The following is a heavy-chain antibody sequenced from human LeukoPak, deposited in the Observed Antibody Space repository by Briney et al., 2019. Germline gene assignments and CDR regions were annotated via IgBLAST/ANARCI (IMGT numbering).Heavy chain of an antibody. Sequence: WGSLRLSCAASGFTFSSYGMSWVRQAPGKGLEWVSAISGSGGSTYYADSVKGRFTISRDNSKNTLYLQMNSLRAEDTAVYYCANRATGSGYYYMDVWGKGTTVTISS. J-gene: IGHJ6*03. CDR1: GFTFSSYG. V-gene: IGHV3-23*01. CDR3: ANRATGSGYYYMDV. CDR2: ISGSGGST. D-gene: IGHD5-12*01.